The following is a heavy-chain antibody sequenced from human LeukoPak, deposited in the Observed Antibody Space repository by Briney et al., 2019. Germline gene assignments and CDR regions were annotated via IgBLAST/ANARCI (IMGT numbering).Heavy chain of an antibody. CDR2: ISGSGGST. J-gene: IGHJ4*02. CDR1: GFPFSSYA. Sequence: PGGSLRLSCAASGFPFSSYAMSWVRQAPGKGLEWVSTISGSGGSTYYADSVKGRFTISRDNSKNTLYPQMNSLRAEDTAVYYCAKSDLNYGGNPDYWGQGTLVTVSS. D-gene: IGHD4-23*01. V-gene: IGHV3-23*01. CDR3: AKSDLNYGGNPDY.